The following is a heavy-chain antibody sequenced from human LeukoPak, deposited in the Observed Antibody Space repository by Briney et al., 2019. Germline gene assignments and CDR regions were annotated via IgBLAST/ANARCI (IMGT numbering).Heavy chain of an antibody. Sequence: PGGSLRLSCAASGFTFSSYEMNWARQAPGKGLEWVSYISSSGSTIYYADSVKGRFTISRDNAKNSLDLQMNSLRAEDTAVYYCARVDEWLATDNWGQGTLVTVSS. CDR2: ISSSGSTI. D-gene: IGHD6-19*01. V-gene: IGHV3-48*03. CDR1: GFTFSSYE. CDR3: ARVDEWLATDN. J-gene: IGHJ4*02.